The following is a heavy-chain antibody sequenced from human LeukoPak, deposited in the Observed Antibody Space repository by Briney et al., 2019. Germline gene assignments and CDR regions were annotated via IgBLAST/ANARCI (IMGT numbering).Heavy chain of an antibody. Sequence: PSETLSLTCTVSGGSISSYYWSWIRQPAGKGLEWIGRIYSTGSTNYNPSLKSRVTMSVDTSKNQFSLRLRSVTAADTAVYYRARQIASAGTAGLDFWGQGALVTVSS. V-gene: IGHV4-4*07. D-gene: IGHD6-13*01. CDR2: IYSTGST. CDR1: GGSISSYY. CDR3: ARQIASAGTAGLDF. J-gene: IGHJ4*02.